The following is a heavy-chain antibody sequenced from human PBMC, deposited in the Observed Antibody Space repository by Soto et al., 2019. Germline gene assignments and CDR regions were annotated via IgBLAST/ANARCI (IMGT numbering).Heavy chain of an antibody. CDR1: GFTFSSYS. V-gene: IGHV3-48*01. CDR2: ISSSSSTI. Sequence: GGSLRLSCAASGFTFSSYSMNWVRQAPGKGLEWVSYISSSSSTIYYADSVKGRFTISRDNSKNTLYLQMNSLRAEDTAVYYCAKGRVVAIDAFDIWGQGTMVTVSS. D-gene: IGHD2-15*01. J-gene: IGHJ3*02. CDR3: AKGRVVAIDAFDI.